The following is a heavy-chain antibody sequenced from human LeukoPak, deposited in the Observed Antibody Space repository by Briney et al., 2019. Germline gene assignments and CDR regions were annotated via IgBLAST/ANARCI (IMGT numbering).Heavy chain of an antibody. CDR3: ARDSYSNYFDY. J-gene: IGHJ4*02. Sequence: GWSLRLSCAASGFTFSDYYMSWIRQAPGKGLEWVSYISSSGSTIYYADSVKGRFTISRDNAKNSLYLQMNSLRAEDTAVYYCARDSYSNYFDYWGQGTLVTVSS. CDR1: GFTFSDYY. D-gene: IGHD4-4*01. CDR2: ISSSGSTI. V-gene: IGHV3-11*01.